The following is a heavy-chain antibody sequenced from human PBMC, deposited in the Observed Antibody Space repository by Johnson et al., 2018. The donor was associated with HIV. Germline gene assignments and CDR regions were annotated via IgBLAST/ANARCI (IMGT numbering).Heavy chain of an antibody. Sequence: VQLVESGGGVVRPGGSLRLSCAASGFTFDDYGMSWVRQAPGKGLEWVSGINWNGGSTGYADSVKGRFTISRDNAKNSLYLQMNSLRAEDTALYYCARGSGIVGATEGAFDMVFDIWGQGTMVTVSS. CDR3: ARGSGIVGATEGAFDMVFDI. CDR2: INWNGGST. V-gene: IGHV3-20*04. J-gene: IGHJ3*02. CDR1: GFTFDDYG. D-gene: IGHD1-26*01.